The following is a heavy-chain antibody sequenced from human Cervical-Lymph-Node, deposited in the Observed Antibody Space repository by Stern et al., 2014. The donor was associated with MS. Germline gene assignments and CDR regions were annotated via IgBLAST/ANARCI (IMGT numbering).Heavy chain of an antibody. Sequence: QLVESGGGLVKPGGSLRLSCVASGFTFSGYDMNWVRQAPGKVLEWVASISSGSLAIYYADSVKGRFTISRDNAKNSLYLQLNSLRAEDTAVYYCARMYSGYDWGLDFWGQGTRVTVSS. CDR2: ISSGSLAI. V-gene: IGHV3-21*01. D-gene: IGHD5-12*01. CDR3: ARMYSGYDWGLDF. J-gene: IGHJ4*02. CDR1: GFTFSGYD.